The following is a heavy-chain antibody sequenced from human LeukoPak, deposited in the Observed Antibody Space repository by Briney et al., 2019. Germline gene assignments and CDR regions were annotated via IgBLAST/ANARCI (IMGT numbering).Heavy chain of an antibody. CDR2: IYSCGSP. Sequence: PSETLSLTCTLSGGSISSSSYFWGWIRQPPGKGLEWIGSIYSCGSPCYNPALKSRVPISVDTSKNQFSLKLSSVTAADTAVYYCAKRLIRYSDWLPDSFDYWGQGTLVTVSS. D-gene: IGHD3-9*01. V-gene: IGHV4-39*01. CDR3: AKRLIRYSDWLPDSFDY. J-gene: IGHJ4*02. CDR1: GGSISSSSYF.